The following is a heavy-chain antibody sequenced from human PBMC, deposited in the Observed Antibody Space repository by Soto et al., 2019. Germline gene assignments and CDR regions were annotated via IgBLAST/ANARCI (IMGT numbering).Heavy chain of an antibody. Sequence: QVQLQQWGAGLLKPSETLSLTCAVYGGSFSGYYWTWIRQPPGTGLEWIGEINHSGSTNYNPSLKSRVTISVDTSKNQFSLKLTSVTAADTAVYYCARDKITGLFDYWGLGILVTVSS. CDR1: GGSFSGYY. D-gene: IGHD2-8*02. CDR3: ARDKITGLFDY. J-gene: IGHJ4*02. V-gene: IGHV4-34*01. CDR2: INHSGST.